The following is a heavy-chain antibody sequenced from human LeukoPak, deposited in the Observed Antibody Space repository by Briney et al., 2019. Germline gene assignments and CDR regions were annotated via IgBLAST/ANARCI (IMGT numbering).Heavy chain of an antibody. V-gene: IGHV1-8*02. D-gene: IGHD3-22*01. CDR3: ARGGYFYDSSGYYEGYYYYYGMDV. CDR1: GYTFTGYY. CDR2: MNPNSGNT. J-gene: IGHJ6*02. Sequence: GASVKVSCKASGYTFTGYYMHWVRQAPGQGLEWMGWMNPNSGNTGYAQRFQGRVTMTRNTSISTAYMELSSLRSEDTAVYYCARGGYFYDSSGYYEGYYYYYGMDVWGQGTTVTVSS.